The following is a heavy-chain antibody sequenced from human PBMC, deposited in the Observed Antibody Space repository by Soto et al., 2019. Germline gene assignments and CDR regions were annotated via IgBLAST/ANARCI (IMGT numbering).Heavy chain of an antibody. CDR3: AKNGPPPYSYSGMDV. CDR2: ISGYNGDT. CDR1: GYSFTTYG. Sequence: QGLLVQSGAEVKQPGASVKVSCKASGYSFTTYGISWVRQAPGQGLEWMGWISGYNGDTNNAQKFQDRVTMTIDRSTTTASLELRSLTSDDTAVYYCAKNGPPPYSYSGMDVWGQGTTVTVSS. J-gene: IGHJ6*02. D-gene: IGHD2-8*01. V-gene: IGHV1-18*01.